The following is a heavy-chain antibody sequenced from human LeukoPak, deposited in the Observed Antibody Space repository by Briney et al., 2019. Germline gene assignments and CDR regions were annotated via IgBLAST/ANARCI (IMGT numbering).Heavy chain of an antibody. CDR1: GYTFTSYD. CDR3: ARGVVPAASVDYYYGMDV. V-gene: IGHV1-8*01. J-gene: IGHJ6*02. CDR2: MNPNSGNT. D-gene: IGHD2-2*01. Sequence: GASVKVSCKASGYTFTSYDINWVRQATGQGLEWMGWMNPNSGNTGYAQKFQGRVTMTRNTSISTAYMELSSLRSEDTAVYYCARGVVPAASVDYYYGMDVWGQGTTVPSP.